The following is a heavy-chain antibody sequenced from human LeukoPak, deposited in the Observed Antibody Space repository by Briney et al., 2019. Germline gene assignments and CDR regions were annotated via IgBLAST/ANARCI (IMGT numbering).Heavy chain of an antibody. Sequence: GGSLRLSCAASGFTFSDYYMSWIRQAPGKGLEWVPYISSSGSTIYYADSVKGRFTISRDNAKNSLYLQMNSLRAEDTAVYYCARAQGYYYDSSGYWGYWGQGTLVTVSS. CDR1: GFTFSDYY. D-gene: IGHD3-22*01. CDR2: ISSSGSTI. V-gene: IGHV3-11*01. J-gene: IGHJ4*02. CDR3: ARAQGYYYDSSGYWGY.